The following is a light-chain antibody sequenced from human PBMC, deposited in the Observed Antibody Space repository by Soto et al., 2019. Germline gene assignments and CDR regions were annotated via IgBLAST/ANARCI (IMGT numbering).Light chain of an antibody. J-gene: IGKJ2*01. Sequence: DIQMTQSPSSQSASVGDRVTITCRASHDIRYDLGWFQQKPGKAPTRLIYEASRLQSGVPPRFSGSRSGTEITLTINSLQPEDSATYYCLQHNIFPYTFGQGTKLEIK. CDR2: EAS. V-gene: IGKV1-17*01. CDR3: LQHNIFPYT. CDR1: HDIRYD.